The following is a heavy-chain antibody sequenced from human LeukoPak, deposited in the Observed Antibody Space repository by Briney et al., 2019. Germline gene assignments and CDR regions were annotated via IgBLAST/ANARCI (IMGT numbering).Heavy chain of an antibody. CDR1: GYSFTSGSYY. J-gene: IGHJ4*02. V-gene: IGHV4-61*01. CDR2: VYYSGST. D-gene: IGHD1-26*01. CDR3: AREGGNYFDY. Sequence: SETLTLTCSVSGYSFTSGSYYWSWIPQPPGKGLEWIGSVYYSGSTNYNPSLKSRGTISVDTFKNQFSLRLSSVTAADTAVYYCAREGGNYFDYWGQGALVTVSS.